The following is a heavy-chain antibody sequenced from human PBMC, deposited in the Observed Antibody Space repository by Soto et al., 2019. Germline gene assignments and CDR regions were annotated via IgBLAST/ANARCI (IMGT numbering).Heavy chain of an antibody. D-gene: IGHD1-26*01. J-gene: IGHJ2*01. Sequence: QVQLQESGPGLVKPSQTLSLTCTVSGGSISSGGYYWSWIRQHPGKGLEWIGYIYYSGSTYYNPSLKSRVTISVDTSKNRCSLKLSSVTAADTAVYYCARGGGSYYHWYFDLWGRGTLVTVSS. CDR2: IYYSGST. CDR3: ARGGGSYYHWYFDL. V-gene: IGHV4-31*03. CDR1: GGSISSGGYY.